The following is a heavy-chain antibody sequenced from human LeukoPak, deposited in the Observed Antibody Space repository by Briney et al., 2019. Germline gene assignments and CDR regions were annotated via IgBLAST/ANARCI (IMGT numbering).Heavy chain of an antibody. V-gene: IGHV1-2*02. D-gene: IGHD1-1*01. CDR3: ARESRDTAWSLDL. Sequence: ASVKVSCKASGFTFSGYYMHWVRQAPGQGFEWMGWINPNSGGTNFAQKFQGRVTMTRDTSINTVYMELSSLGSDDTAVYYCARESRDTAWSLDLWGEGTLVTVSS. CDR2: INPNSGGT. CDR1: GFTFSGYY. J-gene: IGHJ4*02.